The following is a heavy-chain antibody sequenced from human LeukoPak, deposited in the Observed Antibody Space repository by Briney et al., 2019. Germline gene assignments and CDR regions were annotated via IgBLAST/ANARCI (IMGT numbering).Heavy chain of an antibody. J-gene: IGHJ4*02. Sequence: GGSLRLSCAASGFXFSSYWIHWVRQAPGKGLVWVSRINSDGSSTSYADSVKGRFTISRDNAKNTLYLQMGSLRAEDMAVYYCAREMSTVTSPFDCWGQGTLVTVSS. CDR3: AREMSTVTSPFDC. D-gene: IGHD4-11*01. CDR2: INSDGSST. V-gene: IGHV3-74*01. CDR1: GFXFSSYW.